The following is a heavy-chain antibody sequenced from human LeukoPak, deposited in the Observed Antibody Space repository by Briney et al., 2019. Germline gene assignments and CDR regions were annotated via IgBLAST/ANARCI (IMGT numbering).Heavy chain of an antibody. J-gene: IGHJ4*02. CDR1: GYSIRSGYY. D-gene: IGHD3-10*01. V-gene: IGHV4-38-2*02. Sequence: PSETLSLTCTVSGYSIRSGYYWGWIRQPPGKGLEWIGSMYHSGSTYYNPSLRSRVIISVDTSKNQFSLKLSSVTAADTAVYYCARTPDRGGFDFWGQGMLVTVYS. CDR2: MYHSGST. CDR3: ARTPDRGGFDF.